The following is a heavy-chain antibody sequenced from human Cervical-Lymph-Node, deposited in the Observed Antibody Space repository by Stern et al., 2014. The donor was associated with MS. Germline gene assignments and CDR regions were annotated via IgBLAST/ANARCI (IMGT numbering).Heavy chain of an antibody. D-gene: IGHD3-22*01. Sequence: EVQLVESGGGLVKPGGSLRLSCAASGFTFSSYSMNWVRQAPGQGLEWVSSIRTSSSYIYYADSVKGRFTISRDNAKNSLYLQMNSLRAEDTAVYYCARDRSGYYYDSSGYNNPPFDYWGQGTLVTVSS. CDR1: GFTFSSYS. V-gene: IGHV3-21*01. CDR3: ARDRSGYYYDSSGYNNPPFDY. CDR2: IRTSSSYI. J-gene: IGHJ4*02.